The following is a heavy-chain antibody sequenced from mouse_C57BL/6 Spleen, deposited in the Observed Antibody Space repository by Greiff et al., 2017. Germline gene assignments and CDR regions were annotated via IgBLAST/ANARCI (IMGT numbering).Heavy chain of an antibody. CDR3: ARRGIYYDYDYGLVY. Sequence: VQLKQSGGELVKPGGSLKLSCAASGFTFSSYGMSWVRQTPDKRLEWVATISSCGSYTYYPDSVKGRCTIARDNAKITLYMQMSSLKSEDTAMYNCARRGIYYDYDYGLVYWGQGTLVTVSA. CDR1: GFTFSSYG. D-gene: IGHD2-4*01. V-gene: IGHV5-6*01. CDR2: ISSCGSYT. J-gene: IGHJ3*01.